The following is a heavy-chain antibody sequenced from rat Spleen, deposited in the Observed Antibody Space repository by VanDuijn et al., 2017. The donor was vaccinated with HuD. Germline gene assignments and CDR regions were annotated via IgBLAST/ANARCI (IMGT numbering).Heavy chain of an antibody. Sequence: EVQLVESGGGLVQPGRSLKLSCVASGFTFNNYWMTWIRQAPGKGLEWVASITGSGDTTFYPDSVTGRFTISRDNAKSTLYLQMNSLRSEDTATYYCARHGSRRRVSYYFAYWGQGVMVTVTS. CDR1: GFTFNNYW. CDR3: ARHGSRRRVSYYFAY. D-gene: IGHD1-11*01. J-gene: IGHJ2*01. CDR2: ITGSGDTT. V-gene: IGHV5-31*01.